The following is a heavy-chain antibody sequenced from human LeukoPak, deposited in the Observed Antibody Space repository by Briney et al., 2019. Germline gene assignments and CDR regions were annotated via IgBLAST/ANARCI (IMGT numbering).Heavy chain of an antibody. J-gene: IGHJ6*02. D-gene: IGHD3-22*01. CDR1: GFTFSSYA. Sequence: GGSLRLSCAASGFTFSSYAMSWVRQAPGQGLEWVSAISGSGGSTYYADSVKGRFTISRDNSKNTLYLQMNSLRAEDTAVYYCAKDGYDRGYYGMDVWGQGTTVTVSS. V-gene: IGHV3-23*01. CDR3: AKDGYDRGYYGMDV. CDR2: ISGSGGST.